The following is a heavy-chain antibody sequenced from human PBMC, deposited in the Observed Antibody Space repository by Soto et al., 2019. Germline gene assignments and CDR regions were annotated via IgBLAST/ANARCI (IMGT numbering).Heavy chain of an antibody. CDR1: GGTFSSYA. V-gene: IGHV1-69*13. CDR3: ARDLGYGSGSPENWFDP. Sequence: ASVKVSCKSSGGTFSSYAISCVRQAPGQGLEWMGGIIPIFGTANYAQKFQGRVTITADESTSTAYMELSSLRSEDTAVYYCARDLGYGSGSPENWFDPWGQGTLVTVSS. CDR2: IIPIFGTA. D-gene: IGHD3-10*01. J-gene: IGHJ5*02.